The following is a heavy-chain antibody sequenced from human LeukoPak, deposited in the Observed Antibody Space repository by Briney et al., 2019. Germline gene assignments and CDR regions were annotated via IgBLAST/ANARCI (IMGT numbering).Heavy chain of an antibody. V-gene: IGHV4-34*01. Sequence: SETLSLTCAVYGGSFSGYYWSWIRQPPGKGLEWIGEINHSGSTNYNPSLKSRVTISVDTSKNQFSMKLSSVTAAETAVYYCARSGLFQALDYWGRGTLVTVSS. J-gene: IGHJ4*02. D-gene: IGHD3-22*01. CDR3: ARSGLFQALDY. CDR2: INHSGST. CDR1: GGSFSGYY.